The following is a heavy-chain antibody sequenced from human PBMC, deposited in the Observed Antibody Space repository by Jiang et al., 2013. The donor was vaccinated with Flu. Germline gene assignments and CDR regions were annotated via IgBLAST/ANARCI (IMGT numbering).Heavy chain of an antibody. D-gene: IGHD4-17*01. J-gene: IGHJ4*02. CDR2: SITWEH. V-gene: IGHV4-31*02. Sequence: SINSGGYYWTWIRQHPGRAWSGLDTSITWEHLLQPSLKSRFTISLDTSKNQFSLKLSSVTAADTAVYYCARGGTDYGDSFFDYWGQGNLVTVSS. CDR1: SINSGGYY. CDR3: ARGGTDYGDSFFDY.